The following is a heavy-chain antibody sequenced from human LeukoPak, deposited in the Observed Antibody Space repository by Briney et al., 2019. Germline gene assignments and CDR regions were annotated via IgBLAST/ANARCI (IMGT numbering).Heavy chain of an antibody. CDR1: GFTFSSYA. J-gene: IGHJ5*02. CDR3: AKGGAIYDFWSGYRSSTGFDP. V-gene: IGHV3-23*01. D-gene: IGHD3-3*01. Sequence: GGSLRLSCAASGFTFSSYAMSWVRQAPGKGLEWVSAISGSGGSTYYADSVKGRFTISRDDSKNTLYLQMNSLRAEDTAVYYCAKGGAIYDFWSGYRSSTGFDPWGQGTLVTVSS. CDR2: ISGSGGST.